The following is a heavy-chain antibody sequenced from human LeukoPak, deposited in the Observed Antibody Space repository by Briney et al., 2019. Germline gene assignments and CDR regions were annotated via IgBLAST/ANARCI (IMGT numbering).Heavy chain of an antibody. V-gene: IGHV4-34*01. CDR3: ARPPRSYSSSSRYYYYYMDV. D-gene: IGHD6-6*01. J-gene: IGHJ6*03. CDR1: GGSFSGYY. Sequence: SETLSLTCAVSGGSFSGYYWSWIRQPPGEGLEWIGEINHSGSTNYNPSLKSRVTISVDTSKNQFSLKLSSVTAADTAVYYCARPPRSYSSSSRYYYYYMDVWGKGTTVTVSS. CDR2: INHSGST.